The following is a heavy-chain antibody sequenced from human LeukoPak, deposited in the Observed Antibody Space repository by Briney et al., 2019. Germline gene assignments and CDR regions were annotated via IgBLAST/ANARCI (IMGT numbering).Heavy chain of an antibody. V-gene: IGHV3-23*01. J-gene: IGHJ4*02. Sequence: GGSLRLSCAASGFASSSQAMGWVRQAPGKGLEWVSVISDSGSIIYYADSVKGRFTISRDNSKNTLFLQMNSLRADDTAVYYCAKDARRTSGWYFFDYWGQGTLVTVSS. CDR1: GFASSSQA. CDR3: AKDARRTSGWYFFDY. CDR2: ISDSGSII. D-gene: IGHD6-19*01.